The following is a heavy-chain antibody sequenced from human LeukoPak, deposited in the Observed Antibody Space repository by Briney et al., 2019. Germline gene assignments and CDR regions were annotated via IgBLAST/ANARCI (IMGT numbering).Heavy chain of an antibody. V-gene: IGHV3-30-3*01. CDR1: GFTFSSYA. J-gene: IGHJ4*02. Sequence: GGSLRLSCAASGFTFSSYAMHWVRQAPGKGLEWVAVISYDGSNKYYADSVKGRFTISRDNSKNTLYLQMNSLRAEDTAVYYCARDGFGVVIEGLSYWGQGTLVTVSS. CDR3: ARDGFGVVIEGLSY. D-gene: IGHD3-3*01. CDR2: ISYDGSNK.